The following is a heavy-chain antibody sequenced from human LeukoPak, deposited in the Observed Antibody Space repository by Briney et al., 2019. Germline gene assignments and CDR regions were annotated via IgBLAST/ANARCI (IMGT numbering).Heavy chain of an antibody. CDR3: ARGGLTIAEATTSWYLDY. Sequence: GGSLRLSCAASGFTFSTYGMHWVRQAPGKGLEWVAVTWYDGSNKNYADSVKGRFTISRDNSKNTLYLQMNSLRGDETAVYYCARGGLTIAEATTSWYLDYWGQGTLVTVSS. CDR1: GFTFSTYG. V-gene: IGHV3-33*01. CDR2: TWYDGSNK. D-gene: IGHD1-26*01. J-gene: IGHJ4*02.